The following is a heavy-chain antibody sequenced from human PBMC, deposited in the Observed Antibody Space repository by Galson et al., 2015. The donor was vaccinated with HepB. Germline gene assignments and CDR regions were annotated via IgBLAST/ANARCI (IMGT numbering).Heavy chain of an antibody. V-gene: IGHV3-23*01. J-gene: IGHJ4*02. CDR1: GFTFSSHA. D-gene: IGHD3-10*01. CDR3: AKVYYVSGSYYRGGNYFDY. CDR2: LSGSGSST. Sequence: ALRLSCATSGFTFSSHAMSWVRQTPGKGLEWVSALSGSGSSTFYADSVKGRFTISRDNSRNTVYRQMNSLRAEDTALYYCAKVYYVSGSYYRGGNYFDYWGQGTLVTVSS.